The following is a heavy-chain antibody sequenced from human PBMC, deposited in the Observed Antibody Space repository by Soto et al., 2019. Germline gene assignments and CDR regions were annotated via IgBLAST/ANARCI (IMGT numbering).Heavy chain of an antibody. CDR2: MSPNSGNT. D-gene: IGHD3-3*01. Sequence: GASVKVSGKASGYTFTSYDINWVRQATGQGLEWMGWMSPNSGNTGYAQKFQGRVTMTRNTSISTVYMELSSLRSEDTAVYYCARGPLLRFLAWLSATNWFDPWGQGTLVTVS. CDR1: GYTFTSYD. J-gene: IGHJ5*02. CDR3: ARGPLLRFLAWLSATNWFDP. V-gene: IGHV1-8*01.